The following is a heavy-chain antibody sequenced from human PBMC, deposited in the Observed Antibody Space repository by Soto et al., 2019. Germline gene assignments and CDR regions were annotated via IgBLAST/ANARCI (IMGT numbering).Heavy chain of an antibody. CDR1: GFTLSESA. V-gene: IGHV3-73*02. CDR2: IRSQPNGHAT. Sequence: EVQLVESGGGFVRPGGSLTLSCRTSGFTLSESAMDWVRQASGKGLEWVGHIRSQPNGHATEYAASVKGRFTISRDDSRNTAYLQMDSLKTEDTAVYFCNRDGRHAADYWGQGILVTVSS. CDR3: NRDGRHAADY. D-gene: IGHD1-26*01. J-gene: IGHJ4*02.